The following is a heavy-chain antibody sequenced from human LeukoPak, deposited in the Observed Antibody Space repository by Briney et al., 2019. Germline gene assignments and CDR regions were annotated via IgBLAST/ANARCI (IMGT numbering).Heavy chain of an antibody. D-gene: IGHD2-8*01. V-gene: IGHV3-11*01. J-gene: IGHJ4*02. CDR3: ARGSRMVYASPNDC. CDR2: ISSCGSTI. CDR1: GFTFSDYY. Sequence: GGSLRLSCAASGFTFSDYYMSWIRQAPGKGLEWVSYISSCGSTIYYADSVKGRFTISRDNAKNSLYLQMNSLRAEDTAVYYCARGSRMVYASPNDCWGQGTLVTVSS.